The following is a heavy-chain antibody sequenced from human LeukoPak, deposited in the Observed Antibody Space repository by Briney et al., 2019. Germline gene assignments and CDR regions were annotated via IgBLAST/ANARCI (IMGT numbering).Heavy chain of an antibody. CDR2: IIPIFGTA. D-gene: IGHD3-22*01. CDR1: GGTFSNYA. Sequence: SVKVSCKASGGTFSNYAINWVRQAPGPGLEWMGGIIPIFGTANYAQKFQGRVTITADESTSTVYMELNSLESEDTAVYYCARGWDYDSGGRPTAYVYWGQGTLVTVSS. CDR3: ARGWDYDSGGRPTAYVY. V-gene: IGHV1-69*01. J-gene: IGHJ4*02.